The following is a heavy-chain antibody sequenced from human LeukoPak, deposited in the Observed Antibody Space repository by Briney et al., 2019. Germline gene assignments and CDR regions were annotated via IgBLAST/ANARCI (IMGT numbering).Heavy chain of an antibody. CDR3: AKDEDYGDYPGY. V-gene: IGHV3-23*01. J-gene: IGHJ4*02. D-gene: IGHD4-17*01. Sequence: GGSLRLSCAASGFTFSSYAMSWVRQAPGKGLEWVSAISGSGGSTYYADSVKGRFTISRDNSKNSLYLQMNSLRAEDTAVYYCAKDEDYGDYPGYWGQGTLVTVSS. CDR1: GFTFSSYA. CDR2: ISGSGGST.